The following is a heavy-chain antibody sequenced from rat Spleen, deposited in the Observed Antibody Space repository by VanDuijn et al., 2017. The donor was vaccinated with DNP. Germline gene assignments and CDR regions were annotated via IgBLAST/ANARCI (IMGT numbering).Heavy chain of an antibody. Sequence: EVLLQESGPGLVKPSQSLSLTCSVTFYSITSSNNWNWLRKFPENKLEWMGHINGAGSTNYNPSLKSRITITRNTSKNQFFLRVNSVTTEDTATYYCARSGYNTDYYDLGAYWGQGTLVTVSS. CDR1: FYSITSSNN. CDR2: INGAGST. CDR3: ARSGYNTDYYDLGAY. J-gene: IGHJ3*01. V-gene: IGHV3-3*01. D-gene: IGHD1-6*01.